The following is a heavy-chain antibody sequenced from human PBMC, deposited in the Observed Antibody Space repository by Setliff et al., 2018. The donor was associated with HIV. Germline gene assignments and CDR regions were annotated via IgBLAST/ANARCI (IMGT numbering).Heavy chain of an antibody. CDR1: GYTFTSYA. V-gene: IGHV1-3*02. Sequence: ASVKVSCKASGYTFTSYAMHWVRQAPGQRLEWMGWSNAGNGNTGYAERFQGRVTMTRDTSISTVYMELTSLRSEDMAVYYCARGLRQNRSNSDVFDVWGQGTVVTVSS. J-gene: IGHJ3*01. D-gene: IGHD4-4*01. CDR2: SNAGNGNT. CDR3: ARGLRQNRSNSDVFDV.